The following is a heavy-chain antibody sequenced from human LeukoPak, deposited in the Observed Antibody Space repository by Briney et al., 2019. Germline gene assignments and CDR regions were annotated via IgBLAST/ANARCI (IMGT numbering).Heavy chain of an antibody. J-gene: IGHJ5*02. D-gene: IGHD2-2*01. CDR1: GGSFSGYY. CDR3: ARLDIVVVGTNWFDP. Sequence: SETLSLTCAVYGGSFSGYYWSWIRQPPGKGLEWIGEINHSGSTNYNPSLKSRVTISVDTSKNQFSLKPSSVTAADTAVYYCARLDIVVVGTNWFDPWGQGTLVTVSS. CDR2: INHSGST. V-gene: IGHV4-34*01.